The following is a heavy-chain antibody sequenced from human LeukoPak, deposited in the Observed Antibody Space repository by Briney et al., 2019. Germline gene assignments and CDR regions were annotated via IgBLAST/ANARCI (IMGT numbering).Heavy chain of an antibody. CDR2: ISSSSSYT. CDR3: ARDPRIAVDY. J-gene: IGHJ4*02. D-gene: IGHD6-13*01. V-gene: IGHV3-11*06. CDR1: GFTFSDYY. Sequence: GGSLRLSCAASGFTFSDYYMSWIRQAPGKGLEWVSYISSSSSYTNYAVSVKGRFTISRDNAKNSLYLQMNSLRAEDTAVYYCARDPRIAVDYWGQGTLVTVSS.